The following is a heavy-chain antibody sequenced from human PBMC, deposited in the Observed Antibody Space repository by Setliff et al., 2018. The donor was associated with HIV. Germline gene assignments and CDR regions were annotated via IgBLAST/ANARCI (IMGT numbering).Heavy chain of an antibody. CDR2: IYSSGST. V-gene: IGHV4-59*08. J-gene: IGHJ4*02. D-gene: IGHD4-17*01. CDR1: GASVNTYY. CDR3: GRSPGDLYGGWNY. Sequence: SETLSLTCSVSGASVNTYYWSWVRQPPGKPLEWIGYIYSSGSTNYNPSLKSRVTISLDTSRSQFSLQLMSVTAADTAVYYCGRSPGDLYGGWNYWGQGTLVTVSS.